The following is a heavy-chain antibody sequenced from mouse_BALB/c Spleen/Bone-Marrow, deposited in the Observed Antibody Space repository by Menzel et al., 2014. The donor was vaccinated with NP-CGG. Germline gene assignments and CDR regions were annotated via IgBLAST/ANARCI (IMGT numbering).Heavy chain of an antibody. CDR3: ARSGSSSGYFDY. CDR1: GFTFSSFG. D-gene: IGHD1-1*01. V-gene: IGHV5-17*02. Sequence: EVKVGESGGGLVQPGGSRKLSWAASGFTFSSFGMHWVRQAPEKGLEWVAYISSGSSTIYYADTVMGRFTISRDNPKNTLFLQMTSLRSEDTAMYYCARSGSSSGYFDYWAQSTTLTLSS. J-gene: IGHJ2*01. CDR2: ISSGSSTI.